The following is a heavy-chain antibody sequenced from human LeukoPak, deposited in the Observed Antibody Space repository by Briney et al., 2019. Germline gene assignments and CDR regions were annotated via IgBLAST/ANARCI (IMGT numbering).Heavy chain of an antibody. Sequence: GGSLRLSCAASGFRFTSYWMSWVRQAAGKGLEWVANINQDGSEKYYGDSVKGRFTISRDNAKNSLYLQMSSLRAEDTAVYFCARDGHPFDSWGQGTLVTVSS. J-gene: IGHJ4*02. CDR1: GFRFTSYW. CDR3: ARDGHPFDS. CDR2: INQDGSEK. V-gene: IGHV3-7*01.